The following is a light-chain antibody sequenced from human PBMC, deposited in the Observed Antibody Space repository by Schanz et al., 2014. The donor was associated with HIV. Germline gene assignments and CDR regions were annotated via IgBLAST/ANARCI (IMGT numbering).Light chain of an antibody. V-gene: IGKV1-39*01. CDR3: QQSYSPSIT. CDR2: AAS. CDR1: QSISSY. J-gene: IGKJ5*01. Sequence: DIQMTQSPSSLSASVGDRVTITCRASQSISSYLNWYQQKPGKAPQFLIYAASSLQSGAPSRFSGSGSGTDFTLTISSLQPEDFATYYCQQSYSPSITFGQGTRLEIK.